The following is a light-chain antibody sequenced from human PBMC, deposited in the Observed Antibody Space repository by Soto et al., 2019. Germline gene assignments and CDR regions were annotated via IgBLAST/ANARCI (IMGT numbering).Light chain of an antibody. V-gene: IGKV1-5*01. CDR3: QQYNSYST. CDR2: DAS. J-gene: IGKJ1*01. Sequence: DIQMTQSPSTLSASVGARVTITCRASQSISTRLAWYQQKPGKAPKLLIYDASSLESGVPSRFSGSASGTEFTLTISSLQPDDFATYYCQQYNSYSTFGQGTKVDIK. CDR1: QSISTR.